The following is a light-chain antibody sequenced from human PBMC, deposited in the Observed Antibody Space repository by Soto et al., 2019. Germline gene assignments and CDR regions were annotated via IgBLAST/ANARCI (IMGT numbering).Light chain of an antibody. CDR1: SSNIGSNY. Sequence: QSVLTQPPSASGTPGQRVTISCSGSSSNIGSNYVCWYQQLPGTAPKLLIYSNDRRPSGVPDRFSGSKSGTSASLAITGLQAEDEADYYCQSYDSSLSTSYVFGTGTKVTVL. CDR3: QSYDSSLSTSYV. CDR2: SND. J-gene: IGLJ1*01. V-gene: IGLV1-47*02.